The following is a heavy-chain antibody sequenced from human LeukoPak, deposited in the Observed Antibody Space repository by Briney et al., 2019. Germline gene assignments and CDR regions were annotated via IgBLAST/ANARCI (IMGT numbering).Heavy chain of an antibody. D-gene: IGHD6-13*01. CDR2: IKQDGSEK. CDR1: GFTFSSYW. V-gene: IGHV3-7*01. J-gene: IGHJ5*02. CDR3: ARDLGAAAGIRWLDP. Sequence: GGSLRLSCAASGFTFSSYWMSWVRQAPGKGLEWVANIKQDGSEKYYVDSVKGRFTISRDNAKNSLYLQMNSLRAEDTAVYYCARDLGAAAGIRWLDPWGQGTLVTVSS.